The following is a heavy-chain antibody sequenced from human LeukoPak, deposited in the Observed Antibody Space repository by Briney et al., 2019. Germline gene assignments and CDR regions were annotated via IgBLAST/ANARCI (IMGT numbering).Heavy chain of an antibody. Sequence: SETLSLTCTVSGGSISSGDYYWSWIRQPPGKGLEWIGYINYSGSTYYNPSLKSRVTISVDTSKNQFSLKLTSVTVADTAVYYCARDDSGSLDVWGRGTTVTVSS. V-gene: IGHV4-30-4*01. CDR3: ARDDSGSLDV. CDR2: INYSGST. D-gene: IGHD3-10*01. J-gene: IGHJ6*02. CDR1: GGSISSGDYY.